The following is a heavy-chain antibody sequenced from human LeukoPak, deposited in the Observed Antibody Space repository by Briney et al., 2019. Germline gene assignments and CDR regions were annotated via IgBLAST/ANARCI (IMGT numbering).Heavy chain of an antibody. CDR1: GYSIGSGYY. V-gene: IGHV4-38-2*01. D-gene: IGHD4-11*01. CDR3: ARRVTTASPPENWFDP. J-gene: IGHJ5*02. CDR2: VYPSAGT. Sequence: SETLSLTCVVSGYSIGSGYYWGWIRQPPGKGLEWIGNVYPSAGTYYNPSLKSRATISVDTSKNQFSLKLSSVTAADTAVYYCARRVTTASPPENWFDPWGQGTLVTVSS.